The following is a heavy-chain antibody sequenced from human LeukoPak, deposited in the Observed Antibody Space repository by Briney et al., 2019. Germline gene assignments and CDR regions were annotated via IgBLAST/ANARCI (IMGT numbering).Heavy chain of an antibody. CDR1: GFTFSSYG. D-gene: IGHD2-2*01. CDR3: AKDIGYCSSTNCYALDY. V-gene: IGHV3-23*01. J-gene: IGHJ4*02. CDR2: ISGSGGST. Sequence: GGSLRLSCADSGFTFSSYGMSWVRQAPGKGLEWGSAISGSGGSTYYADPVKGRFTISRDNSKNTLYMQMNSLRAEDTAVYYCAKDIGYCSSTNCYALDYWGQGTLVTVSS.